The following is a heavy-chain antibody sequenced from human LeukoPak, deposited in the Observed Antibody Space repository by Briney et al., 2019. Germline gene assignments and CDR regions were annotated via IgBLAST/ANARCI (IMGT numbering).Heavy chain of an antibody. CDR2: TYYRSKWYN. CDR1: GDSVSSNSV. Sequence: SQTLSLTCAISGDSVSSNSVWNWIRHSPSRGLEWLGRTYYRSKWYNDYAVSVKSRITVNLDTSKNQFAPQLNSVTPEDTAVYYCARVGSYLDAFDMWGQGTMVTVSS. J-gene: IGHJ3*02. V-gene: IGHV6-1*01. CDR3: ARVGSYLDAFDM. D-gene: IGHD1-26*01.